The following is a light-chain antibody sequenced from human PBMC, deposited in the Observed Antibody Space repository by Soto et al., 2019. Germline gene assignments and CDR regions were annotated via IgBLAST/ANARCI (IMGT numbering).Light chain of an antibody. J-gene: IGKJ3*01. CDR2: KVS. CDR1: QSLVYSDENTT. Sequence: DVVMTQSPLSLPVTLGQPASISSRPSQSLVYSDENTTLNWFQRRPGQSPRRLIYKVSKRDSGVPDRFSGSGSGTDFTLKISRVEAEDVGVYYCMQGTHWPPFTFGPGTKVDIK. CDR3: MQGTHWPPFT. V-gene: IGKV2-30*01.